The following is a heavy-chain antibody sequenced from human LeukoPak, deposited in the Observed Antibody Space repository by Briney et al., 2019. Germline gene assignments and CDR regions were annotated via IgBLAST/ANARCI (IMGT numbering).Heavy chain of an antibody. J-gene: IGHJ3*02. D-gene: IGHD2-15*01. CDR3: ARDRGGSPSHGFDAFDI. V-gene: IGHV3-7*01. CDR1: GFTLSNYW. CDR2: IKQDGGEK. Sequence: TGGSLRLSCAASGFTLSNYWMNWVRQAPGKGLEWVAKIKQDGGEKFYVDSVKGRFTISRDNAKNSLHLQMNSLRAEDTAVYYCARDRGGSPSHGFDAFDIWGQGTMVTVSS.